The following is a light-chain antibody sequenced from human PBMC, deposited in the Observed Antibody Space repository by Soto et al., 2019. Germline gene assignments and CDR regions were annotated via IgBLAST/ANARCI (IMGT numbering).Light chain of an antibody. CDR2: DDN. CDR1: HTGSKS. V-gene: IGLV3-21*02. J-gene: IGLJ1*01. Sequence: SYELTQPPSVSVTQGQTARITCGGNHTGSKSVDWYQQRPGQAPVLVVYDDNHRPSGIPDRFSGSNSGNTATLTISRVEAGDEVDYYCQVWDSSSDHHFFGTGTKLTVL. CDR3: QVWDSSSDHHF.